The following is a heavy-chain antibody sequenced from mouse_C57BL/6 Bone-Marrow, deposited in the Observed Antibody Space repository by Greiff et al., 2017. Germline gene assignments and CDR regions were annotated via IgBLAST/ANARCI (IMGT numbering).Heavy chain of an antibody. CDR3: ANDGMFDY. D-gene: IGHD2-3*01. Sequence: SGPELVKPGASVKISCKASGYSFTDYNMNWVKQSNGKSLEWIGVIIPKYGTTKYNQKFKGKATLTLDPSSSTAYMHLNSLTSEDSAVYCCANDGMFDYWGQGTNRTYSP. J-gene: IGHJ2*01. CDR1: GYSFTDYN. V-gene: IGHV1-39*01. CDR2: IIPKYGTT.